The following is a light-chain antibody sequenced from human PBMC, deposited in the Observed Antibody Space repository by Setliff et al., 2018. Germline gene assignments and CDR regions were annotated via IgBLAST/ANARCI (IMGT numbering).Light chain of an antibody. V-gene: IGLV1-44*01. CDR2: TNN. J-gene: IGLJ3*02. CDR1: SSNIGSNA. Sequence: QSALAQPPSASGTPGQRVTISCSGTSSNIGSNAVNWYQQFPGAAPKLLIQTNNQRHFGVPGRFSGSKSGASASLAISGLRSGDEADYYCAVWDDNLNGPVFGGGTKVTVL. CDR3: AVWDDNLNGPV.